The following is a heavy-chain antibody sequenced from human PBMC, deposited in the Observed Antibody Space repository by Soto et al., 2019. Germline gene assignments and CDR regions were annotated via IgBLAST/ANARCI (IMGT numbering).Heavy chain of an antibody. CDR2: VYHGGRT. CDR1: SGSITSSNW. J-gene: IGHJ4*02. V-gene: IGHV4-4*02. D-gene: IGHD6-13*01. CDR3: ASHLTMPGTRGFDH. Sequence: QVQLQESGPGLVKPSGTRSLTCAVSSGSITSSNWWSWVRQSPGKGLEWIGEVYHGGRTNYNPSLKSRVTISIDKSKNRFSMTLNSVTAADTAIHYCASHLTMPGTRGFDHWGPGTLVTVSS.